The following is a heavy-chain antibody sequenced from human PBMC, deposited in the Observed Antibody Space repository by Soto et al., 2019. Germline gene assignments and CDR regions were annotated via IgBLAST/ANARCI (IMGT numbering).Heavy chain of an antibody. CDR2: MNPNSGNT. CDR1: GYTFTSYD. J-gene: IGHJ3*02. D-gene: IGHD3-16*02. V-gene: IGHV1-8*01. CDR3: ARGTYYDYIGWSYRPVDAFDI. Sequence: QVQLVQSGAEVKKPGASVKVSCKASGYTFTSYDINWVRQATGQGLEWMGWMNPNSGNTGYAQKFQGRVTMTRNTSISTAYKELSSLRSEDTAVYYCARGTYYDYIGWSYRPVDAFDIWGQGTMVTVSS.